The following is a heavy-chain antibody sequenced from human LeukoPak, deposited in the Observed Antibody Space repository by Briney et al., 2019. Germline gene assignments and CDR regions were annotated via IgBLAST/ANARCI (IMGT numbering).Heavy chain of an antibody. CDR1: GFTFSSYA. CDR3: AKALPPNCSGGSCYPVGYFDY. V-gene: IGHV3-23*01. CDR2: ISGSGGST. J-gene: IGHJ4*02. D-gene: IGHD2-15*01. Sequence: RTGGSLRLSCAASGFTFSSYAMSWVRQAPGKGLELVSAISGSGGSTYYADSVKGRFTISRDNSKNTLYLQMNSLRAEDTAVYYCAKALPPNCSGGSCYPVGYFDYWGQGTLVTVSS.